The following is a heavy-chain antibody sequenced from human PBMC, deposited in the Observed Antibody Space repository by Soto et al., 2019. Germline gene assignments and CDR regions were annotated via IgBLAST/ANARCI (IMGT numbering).Heavy chain of an antibody. CDR2: IRYDGSDI. V-gene: IGHV3-33*01. J-gene: IGHJ4*02. CDR1: GIIFNGFG. CDR3: ARHPRQGRLDYFDY. Sequence: SGIIFNGFGMHWVRQAPGKGLEWVAVIRYDGSDIYYADSVKGRFTISRDNSKNTLYLQMDSLRASDSAVYYCARHPRQGRLDYFDYWGQGTLVTVSS.